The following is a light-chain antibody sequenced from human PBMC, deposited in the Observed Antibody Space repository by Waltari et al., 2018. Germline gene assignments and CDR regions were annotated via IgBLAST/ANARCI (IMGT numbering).Light chain of an antibody. Sequence: RASESIRRALLLYHHKPGPAPRRRIYDTSPRATGVPDRLRGSGSETDFSLTISRLGPEDSAVYFCQHNVRLPGTVGQGTKVEIK. J-gene: IGKJ1*01. CDR2: DTS. CDR1: ESIRRAL. CDR3: QHNVRLPGT. V-gene: IGKV3-20*01.